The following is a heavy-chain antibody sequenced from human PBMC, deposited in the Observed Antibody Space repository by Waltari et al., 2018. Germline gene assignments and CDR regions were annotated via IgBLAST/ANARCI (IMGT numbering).Heavy chain of an antibody. Sequence: QVQLQESGPGLVKPSETLSLTCTVSGASITDYYWSWIRQPPGEGLEWIGFIHYSGSTNRNPSLKSRVTMSVDLSKNQFSLKLTSVTAADTAVYYCARHLPEVVVVDAFDIWGQGTLVTVSS. D-gene: IGHD2-15*01. V-gene: IGHV4-59*08. CDR1: GASITDYY. J-gene: IGHJ3*02. CDR2: IHYSGST. CDR3: ARHLPEVVVVDAFDI.